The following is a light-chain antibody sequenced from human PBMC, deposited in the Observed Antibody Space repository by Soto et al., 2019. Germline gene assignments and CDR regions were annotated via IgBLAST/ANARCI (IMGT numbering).Light chain of an antibody. CDR1: QSVSTNS. J-gene: IGKJ4*01. Sequence: EIVLTQSPDTLSLSPGERATLSYRASQSVSTNSLAWYQQKPGQAPRPLIYGASSRATGTPDRFSGSGSGTDFTLIISSLEPEDFAVYYCQQYGSSVLTFGGGTRVEIK. CDR2: GAS. V-gene: IGKV3-20*01. CDR3: QQYGSSVLT.